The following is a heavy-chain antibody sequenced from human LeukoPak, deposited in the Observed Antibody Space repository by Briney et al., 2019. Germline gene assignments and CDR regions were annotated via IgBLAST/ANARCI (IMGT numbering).Heavy chain of an antibody. CDR3: AREGNANRIAVSGDYFAY. J-gene: IGHJ4*02. CDR1: GGTFSSYA. D-gene: IGHD6-19*01. CDR2: IIPIFGTA. Sequence: VKVSCKASGGTFSSYAISWVRQAPGQGLEWMGGIIPIFGTANYAQKFQGRVTITADESTSTAYMELSSLRSEDTAVYYCAREGNANRIAVSGDYFAYWGQGTLVTVSS. V-gene: IGHV1-69*13.